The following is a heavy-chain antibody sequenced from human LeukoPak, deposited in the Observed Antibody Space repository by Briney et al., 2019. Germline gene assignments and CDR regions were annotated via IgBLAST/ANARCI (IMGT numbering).Heavy chain of an antibody. D-gene: IGHD6-19*01. CDR3: AKRAVAEYYFDY. J-gene: IGHJ4*02. CDR2: VSGGST. CDR1: GFTFSSYV. Sequence: GGSLRLSCAASGFTFSSYVMTWVRQAPGKGLEWVSVVSGGSTFYADSVKGRLTISRDNSKNTLYLQMNSLRAEDTAVYYCAKRAVAEYYFDYWGQGTLVTVSS. V-gene: IGHV3-23*01.